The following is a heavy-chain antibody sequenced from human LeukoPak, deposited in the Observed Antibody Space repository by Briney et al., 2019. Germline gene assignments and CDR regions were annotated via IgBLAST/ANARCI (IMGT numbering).Heavy chain of an antibody. CDR1: GGSISSYY. Sequence: NPSETLSLTCTVSGGSISSYYWSWIRQPPGKGLEWIGCIYYSGSTNYNPSLKSRVTISVDTSKNQFSLKLSSVTAADTAVYYCARGGVGWFGALGDWFDPWGQGTLVTVSS. V-gene: IGHV4-59*01. J-gene: IGHJ5*02. D-gene: IGHD3-10*01. CDR3: ARGGVGWFGALGDWFDP. CDR2: IYYSGST.